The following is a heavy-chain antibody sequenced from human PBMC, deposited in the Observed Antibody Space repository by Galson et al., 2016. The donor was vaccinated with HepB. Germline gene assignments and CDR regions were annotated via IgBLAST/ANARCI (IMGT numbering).Heavy chain of an antibody. Sequence: SLRLSCAASGFTFGSYWMSWVRQAPGIGLXXVAKINQDGSGKYYLDSERGRFSISRDNAKNSLSLQMNSLRAEDTAVYFCARDSIAVPGTNWYFDLWGRGTLVTVSS. D-gene: IGHD6-19*01. J-gene: IGHJ2*01. CDR1: GFTFGSYW. CDR2: INQDGSGK. V-gene: IGHV3-7*04. CDR3: ARDSIAVPGTNWYFDL.